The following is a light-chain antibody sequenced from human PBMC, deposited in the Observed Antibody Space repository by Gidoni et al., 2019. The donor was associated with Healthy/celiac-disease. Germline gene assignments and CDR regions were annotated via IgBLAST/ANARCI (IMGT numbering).Light chain of an antibody. CDR1: QSLLQSNGYNY. CDR2: LGS. V-gene: IGKV2-28*01. J-gene: IGKJ1*01. CDR3: MQALQTSWM. Sequence: DIVMTQSPLSLPVTPGEPASISCRSSQSLLQSNGYNYLDWYLQKPGQSPQLLIYLGSNRASGVPDRFSGSGSGTDFTLKISRVEAEDVGVYYCMQALQTSWMFGQGTKVEIK.